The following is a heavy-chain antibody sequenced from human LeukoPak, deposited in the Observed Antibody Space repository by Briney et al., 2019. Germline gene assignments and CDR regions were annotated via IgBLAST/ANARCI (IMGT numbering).Heavy chain of an antibody. CDR1: GYTFTDYY. J-gene: IGHJ4*02. V-gene: IGHV1-2*02. CDR3: ARDWYSSSWYLPHPGY. D-gene: IGHD6-13*01. CDR2: INPNSGGT. Sequence: GASVKVSCKASGYTFTDYYMHWVRQDPGQGLEWMGWINPNSGGTNYAQKFQGRVTMTRDTSISTAYMELSRLRSDDTAVYYCARDWYSSSWYLPHPGYWGQGTLVTVSS.